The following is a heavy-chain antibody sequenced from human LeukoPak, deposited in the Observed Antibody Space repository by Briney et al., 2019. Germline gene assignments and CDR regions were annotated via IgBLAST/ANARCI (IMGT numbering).Heavy chain of an antibody. CDR2: ISGSGGTI. CDR3: AKTYSGYDYADY. Sequence: PGGSLRLSCAASGFTFSSYAMSWVRRAPGKGLEWVSAISGSGGTIYYADSVKGRFTISRDNSKNTLYLQMNSLRAEDTAVYYCAKTYSGYDYADYWGQGTLVTVSS. CDR1: GFTFSSYA. D-gene: IGHD5-12*01. J-gene: IGHJ4*02. V-gene: IGHV3-23*01.